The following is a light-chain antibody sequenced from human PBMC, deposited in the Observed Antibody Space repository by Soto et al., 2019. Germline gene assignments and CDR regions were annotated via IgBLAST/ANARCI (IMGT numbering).Light chain of an antibody. CDR2: GVS. J-gene: IGKJ4*01. Sequence: EIVLAQSPGTLSLSPGERATLSCRASQRVSNTYLAWYQQKPGQAPRLLIYGVSSRATGIPDRFSGSGSGTDFTLTISRLEPEDFAVYYCQQYSSSPVTFGGGTRWISN. CDR1: QRVSNTY. CDR3: QQYSSSPVT. V-gene: IGKV3-20*01.